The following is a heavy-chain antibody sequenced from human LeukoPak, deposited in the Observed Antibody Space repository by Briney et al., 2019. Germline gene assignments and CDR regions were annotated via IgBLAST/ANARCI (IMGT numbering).Heavy chain of an antibody. CDR1: GYTFTGYY. V-gene: IGHV7-4-1*02. CDR3: ARVRNKDVRVIDY. J-gene: IGHJ4*02. Sequence: ASVKVSCKASGYTFTGYYIHWVRQAPGQGLEWMGWINTNTGNPTYAQGFTGRFVFSLDTSVSTAYLQISSLKAEDTAVYYCARVRNKDVRVIDYWGQGTLVTVSS. CDR2: INTNTGNP. D-gene: IGHD5-24*01.